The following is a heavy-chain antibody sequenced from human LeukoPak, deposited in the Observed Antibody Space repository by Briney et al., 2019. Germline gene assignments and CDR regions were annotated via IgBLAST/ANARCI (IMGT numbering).Heavy chain of an antibody. CDR2: IIPILGIA. Sequence: GSSVKVSCKASGGTFSSYAISWVRQAPGQGLEWMGRIIPILGIANYAQKFQGRVTITADESTSTAYMELSSLRSEDTAVYYCAKDRDIILTGHGMDVWGQGTTVTVSS. D-gene: IGHD3-9*01. CDR3: AKDRDIILTGHGMDV. CDR1: GGTFSSYA. J-gene: IGHJ6*02. V-gene: IGHV1-69*04.